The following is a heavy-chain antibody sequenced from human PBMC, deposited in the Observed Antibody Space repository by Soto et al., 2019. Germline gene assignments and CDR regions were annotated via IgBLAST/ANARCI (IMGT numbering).Heavy chain of an antibody. Sequence: SETLSLTCTVSGGSISSYYWSWIWQPPGKGLEWIGYIYYSGSTNYNPSLKSRVTISVDTSKNQFSLKLSSVTAADTAVYYCARGRGGITMVRGVSYYYYGMDVWGQGTTVTVSS. J-gene: IGHJ6*02. CDR3: ARGRGGITMVRGVSYYYYGMDV. D-gene: IGHD3-10*01. CDR1: GGSISSYY. V-gene: IGHV4-59*01. CDR2: IYYSGST.